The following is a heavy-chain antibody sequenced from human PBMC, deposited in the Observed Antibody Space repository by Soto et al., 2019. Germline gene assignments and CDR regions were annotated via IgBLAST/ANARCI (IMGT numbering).Heavy chain of an antibody. CDR2: INGDGSSP. CDR1: GFTFSRYW. D-gene: IGHD2-15*01. J-gene: IGHJ4*02. Sequence: EVQLVESGGGLVQPGGSLRLSCAASGFTFSRYWMHWVRQGPGGGLEWVSRINGDGSSPSYADSVKGRVTISRDNAKNTLYLQMNSLRVEDTAVYYCARDRSEGYCMGTTCSHLGPIDSWGQGTLVTVAS. CDR3: ARDRSEGYCMGTTCSHLGPIDS. V-gene: IGHV3-74*01.